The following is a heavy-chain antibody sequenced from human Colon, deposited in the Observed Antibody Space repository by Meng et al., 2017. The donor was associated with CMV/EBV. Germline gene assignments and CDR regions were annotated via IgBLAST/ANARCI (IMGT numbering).Heavy chain of an antibody. CDR2: INHSGST. J-gene: IGHJ6*02. CDR3: ARGVPVLRFLEWLLHGMDV. V-gene: IGHV4-34*01. Sequence: ESLKISCVASGFTFSTYSMNWVRQPPGKGLEWIGEINHSGSTNYNPSLKSRVTISVDTSKNQFSLKLSSVTAADTAVYYCARGVPVLRFLEWLLHGMDVWGQGTTVTVSS. CDR1: GFTFSTYS. D-gene: IGHD3-3*01.